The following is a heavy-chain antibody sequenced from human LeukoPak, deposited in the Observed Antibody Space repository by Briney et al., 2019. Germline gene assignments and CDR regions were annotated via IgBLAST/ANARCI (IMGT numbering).Heavy chain of an antibody. Sequence: GGSLRLSCAASGFTFSSYSKNWVRQAPGKGLEWVSPISSSSSYIYYADSVKGRFTISRDNAKNSLYLQMNSLRAEDTAVYYCARDHALKTGDPHQLDCWGQGTLVTVSS. J-gene: IGHJ4*02. CDR2: ISSSSSYI. CDR1: GFTFSSYS. CDR3: ARDHALKTGDPHQLDC. V-gene: IGHV3-21*01. D-gene: IGHD7-27*01.